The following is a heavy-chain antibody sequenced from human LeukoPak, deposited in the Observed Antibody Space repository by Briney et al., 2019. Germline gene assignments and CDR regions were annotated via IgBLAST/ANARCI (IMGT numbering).Heavy chain of an antibody. CDR3: TTGPGYSDYDYYFDY. V-gene: IGHV3-15*01. Sequence: GGSLRLSCAASGFTFSNAWMSWVRQAPGKGLEWVGRIKSKTDGGTTDYAAPVKGRFTISRDDSKNTLYLQMNSLKTEDTAVYYCTTGPGYSDYDYYFDYWGQGTLVTVSS. CDR1: GFTFSNAW. J-gene: IGHJ4*02. D-gene: IGHD5-12*01. CDR2: IKSKTDGGTT.